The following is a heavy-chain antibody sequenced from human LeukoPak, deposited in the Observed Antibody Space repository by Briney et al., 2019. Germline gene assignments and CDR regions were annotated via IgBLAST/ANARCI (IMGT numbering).Heavy chain of an antibody. J-gene: IGHJ4*02. CDR2: ISTSGTT. CDR3: SRGPEYSNYVDY. Sequence: SSQTLSLTCTVSGASIIRGRYYWHWLRHPARKGLEWIGRISTSGTTKYNPSLKSRGTEPVDTSKNKCSLKPSSVTAAPTAVYYCSRGPEYSNYVDYGGKETLVTVSS. CDR1: GASIIRGRYY. D-gene: IGHD4-11*01. V-gene: IGHV4-61*02.